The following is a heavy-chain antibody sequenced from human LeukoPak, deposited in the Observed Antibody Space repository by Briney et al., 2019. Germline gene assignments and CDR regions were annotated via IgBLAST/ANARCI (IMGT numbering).Heavy chain of an antibody. Sequence: QPGGSLRLSCAASGFTFSIYEMNWVRQAPGKGLEWVSYISSSRSNTIYYADSVKGRFTISRDDAKNSLYLQMNSLRAEDTAVYYCARDMAPQRPPYDAFDIWGQGTRVTVSS. CDR2: ISSSRSNTI. D-gene: IGHD2-2*01. J-gene: IGHJ3*02. CDR1: GFTFSIYE. V-gene: IGHV3-48*03. CDR3: ARDMAPQRPPYDAFDI.